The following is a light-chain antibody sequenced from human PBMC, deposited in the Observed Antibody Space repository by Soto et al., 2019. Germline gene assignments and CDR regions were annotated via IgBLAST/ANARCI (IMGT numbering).Light chain of an antibody. V-gene: IGLV1-44*01. J-gene: IGLJ2*01. Sequence: QSVLTQPPSASETPGQRVTISCSGGSSNIGSNTVDWYQHLPGTAPKLLISSDNQRPSGVPDRFSGSKSGTSAFLAISGLQSEDEGDYYCASWDDSLDGVVFGGGTKLTVL. CDR3: ASWDDSLDGVV. CDR1: SSNIGSNT. CDR2: SDN.